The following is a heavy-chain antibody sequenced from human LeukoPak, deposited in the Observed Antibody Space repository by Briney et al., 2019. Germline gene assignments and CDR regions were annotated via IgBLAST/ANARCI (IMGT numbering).Heavy chain of an antibody. CDR2: IYSSRNI. CDR3: ARALYGEGSYPGFDS. D-gene: IGHD3-10*01. CDR1: GGSSINYQ. Sequence: SETLSLICSVSGGSSINYQWSWIRQSPEKGLEWIGYIYSSRNINYNSSLKSRVTISVDTSKNQFSLKLSSVTAADTAVYYCARALYGEGSYPGFDSWGQGILVIVSS. V-gene: IGHV4-59*12. J-gene: IGHJ5*01.